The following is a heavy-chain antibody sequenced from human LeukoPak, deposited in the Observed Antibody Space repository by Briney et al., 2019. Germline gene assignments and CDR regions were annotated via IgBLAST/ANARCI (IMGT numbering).Heavy chain of an antibody. CDR3: ARGRFDP. V-gene: IGHV4-34*01. J-gene: IGHJ5*02. CDR1: GGSFSGYY. Sequence: SETLSLTCTVYGGSFSGYYWSWIRQPPGKGLEWIGEINHSGSTNYNPSLKSRVTISVDTSKNQFSLKLSSVTAADTAVYYCARGRFDPWGQGTLVTVSS. CDR2: INHSGST.